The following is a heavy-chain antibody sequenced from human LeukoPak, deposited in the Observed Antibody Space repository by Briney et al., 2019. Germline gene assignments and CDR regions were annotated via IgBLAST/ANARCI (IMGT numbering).Heavy chain of an antibody. V-gene: IGHV1-69*06. CDR3: AREGQDFWSGYYTLIGAFDI. D-gene: IGHD3-3*01. CDR2: IIPIFGTA. J-gene: IGHJ3*02. CDR1: GGTFSSYA. Sequence: ASVNVSCTASGGTFSSYAISWVRQAPGQGLEWMGGIIPIFGTANYAQKFQGRVTITADKSTSTAYMELSSLRSEDTAVYYCAREGQDFWSGYYTLIGAFDIWGQGTMVTVSS.